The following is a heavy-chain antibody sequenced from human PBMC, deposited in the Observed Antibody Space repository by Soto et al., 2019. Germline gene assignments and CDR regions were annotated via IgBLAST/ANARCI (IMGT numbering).Heavy chain of an antibody. J-gene: IGHJ3*02. D-gene: IGHD2-21*01. CDR3: ARDLYCGGSCIDTFDI. CDR1: GLTVSSNY. Sequence: LRLSCAVSGLTVSSNYMSWVRQAPGKGLEWVSVIYSGGNTYYADSVRGRFTISRDNSKNTLYLQMNSLRAEDTAVYYCARDLYCGGSCIDTFDIWGQGTMVTVSS. CDR2: IYSGGNT. V-gene: IGHV3-53*01.